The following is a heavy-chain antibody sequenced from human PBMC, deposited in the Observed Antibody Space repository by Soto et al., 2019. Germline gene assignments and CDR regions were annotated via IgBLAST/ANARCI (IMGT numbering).Heavy chain of an antibody. D-gene: IGHD1-26*01. CDR1: GGSITTGGRY. V-gene: IGHV4-31*02. CDR2: IYYSGNT. CDR3: AQALVFSGGDGFDI. J-gene: IGHJ3*02. Sequence: QVRLQEWGPGLVKPSQTLSLKCSVSGGSITTGGRYWSWIRQLPGKGLEWIGDIYYSGNTYYNASLKSRVTISVEADKNQFSLKLSSVTAAETAVYYCAQALVFSGGDGFDIWGQGRLVTVSS.